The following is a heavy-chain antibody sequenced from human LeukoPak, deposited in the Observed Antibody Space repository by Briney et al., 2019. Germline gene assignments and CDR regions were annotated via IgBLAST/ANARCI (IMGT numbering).Heavy chain of an antibody. CDR2: IYHSGST. J-gene: IGHJ4*02. CDR1: GYSISSGYY. D-gene: IGHD3-10*01. Sequence: SETLSLTCTVSGYSISSGYYWGWIRQPPGKGLEWIGSIYHSGSTYYNPSLKSRVTISVDTSKNQFSLKLSSVTAADTAVYYCARGIPSYYGSGSYYNVGVFDYWGQGTLVTVSS. V-gene: IGHV4-38-2*02. CDR3: ARGIPSYYGSGSYYNVGVFDY.